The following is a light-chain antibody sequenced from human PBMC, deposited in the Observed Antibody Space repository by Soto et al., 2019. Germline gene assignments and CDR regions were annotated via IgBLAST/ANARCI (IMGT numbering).Light chain of an antibody. CDR1: HSVSNNN. Sequence: EIVLTQSPGTLSLSPGQRVTLSCRPCHSVSNNNLAWLQRKPGQAPRLRIHAASTRAVGIPVWCSGGGSGTFSTLAISRLAPEDFAVYYCHHYGNGAYTFGQGTKVDIK. CDR3: HHYGNGAYT. V-gene: IGKV3-20*01. J-gene: IGKJ2*01. CDR2: AAS.